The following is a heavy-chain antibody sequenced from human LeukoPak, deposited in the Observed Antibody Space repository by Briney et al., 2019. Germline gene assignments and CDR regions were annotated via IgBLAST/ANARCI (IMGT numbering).Heavy chain of an antibody. CDR1: GGSFSGYY. V-gene: IGHV4-34*01. CDR3: ARSPNYYYYYYGMDV. J-gene: IGHJ6*02. Sequence: PSETLSLTCAVYGGSFSGYYWSWIRQPPGKGLEWIGEINHSGSTNYNPSLKSRVTISVDTSKNQFSLKLSSVTAADTAVYYCARSPNYYYYYYGMDVWGQGTTVTVSS. CDR2: INHSGST. D-gene: IGHD1-7*01.